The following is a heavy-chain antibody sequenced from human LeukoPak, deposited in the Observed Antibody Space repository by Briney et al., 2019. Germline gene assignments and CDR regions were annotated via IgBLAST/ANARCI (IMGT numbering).Heavy chain of an antibody. D-gene: IGHD2-2*01. CDR1: GGTFSSYA. Sequence: SVKVSCKASGGTFSSYAISWVRQAPGQGLEWMGRIIPILGIANYAQKFQGRVTITADNSTSTAYMELSSLRSEDTAVYYCASGVVVPATSSNWFDPWGQGTLVTVSS. J-gene: IGHJ5*02. CDR3: ASGVVVPATSSNWFDP. CDR2: IIPILGIA. V-gene: IGHV1-69*04.